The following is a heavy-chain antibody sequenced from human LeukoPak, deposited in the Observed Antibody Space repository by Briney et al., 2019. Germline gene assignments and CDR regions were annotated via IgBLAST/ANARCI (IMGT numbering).Heavy chain of an antibody. J-gene: IGHJ5*02. V-gene: IGHV4-59*08. CDR1: GGSISSYY. CDR3: ARHSSGWNNWFDP. CDR2: IYYSGST. Sequence: PSETLSLTGTVSGGSISSYYWSWIRQPPGKGLEWIGYIYYSGSTNYNPSLKSRVTISVDTSKNQFSLKLSSVTAADTAVYYCARHSSGWNNWFDPWGQGTLVTVSS. D-gene: IGHD6-19*01.